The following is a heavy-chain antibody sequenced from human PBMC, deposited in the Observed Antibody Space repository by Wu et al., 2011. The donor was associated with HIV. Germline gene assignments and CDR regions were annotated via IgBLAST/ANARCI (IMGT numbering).Heavy chain of an antibody. D-gene: IGHD2-15*01. Sequence: QVQLVQSGAEVSKPGASVKVSCKASGYMFNTFGINWVRQAPGQGLEWMGWINPNSGGTNYAQKFQGRVTMARDTSISTAFMELRSLRSDDTAVYYCARGVVVAATRSFDLWGRGTLVTVSS. J-gene: IGHJ2*01. CDR1: GYMFNTFG. CDR2: INPNSGGT. V-gene: IGHV1-2*02. CDR3: ARGVVVAATRSFDL.